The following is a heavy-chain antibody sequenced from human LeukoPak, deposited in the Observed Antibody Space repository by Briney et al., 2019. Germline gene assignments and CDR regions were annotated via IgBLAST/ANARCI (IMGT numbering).Heavy chain of an antibody. V-gene: IGHV1-8*03. CDR1: GYTFTTYE. J-gene: IGHJ4*02. CDR2: MNPNSGNT. Sequence: ASVKVSCKASGYTFTTYEIHWVRQATGQGLEWMGWMNPNSGNTGYVQNFQGRVTITRTTSINTAYMELSSLRSEDTAVYYCARGGYCSGGSCTGFDYWGQGTLVTVSS. CDR3: ARGGYCSGGSCTGFDY. D-gene: IGHD2-15*01.